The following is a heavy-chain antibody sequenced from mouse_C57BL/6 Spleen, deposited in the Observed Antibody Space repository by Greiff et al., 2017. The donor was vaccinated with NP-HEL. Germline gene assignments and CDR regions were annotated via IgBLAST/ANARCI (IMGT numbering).Heavy chain of an antibody. D-gene: IGHD2-5*01. CDR3: ARDYSNKRYAMDY. CDR2: IFPGSGST. V-gene: IGHV1-75*01. CDR1: GYTFTDYY. J-gene: IGHJ4*01. Sequence: VKLQESGPELVKPGASVKISCKASGYTFTDYYINWVKQRPGQGLEWIGWIFPGSGSTYYNEKFKGKATLTVDKSSSTAYMLLSSLTSEDSAVYFCARDYSNKRYAMDYWGQGTSVTVSS.